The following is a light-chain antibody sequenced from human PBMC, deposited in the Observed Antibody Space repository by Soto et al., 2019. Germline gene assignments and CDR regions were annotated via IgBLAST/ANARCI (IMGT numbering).Light chain of an antibody. CDR1: QSVTTF. CDR3: QQRTNWPLT. CDR2: DAS. Sequence: EIVLTQSPVTLSLSPGERATLSCRASQSVTTFLAWYQQKPGQAPRLLIYDASKRATGIPARFSGGGSGTDFTLTISSLEPEDVAVYYCQQRTNWPLTFGGGTKVEIK. J-gene: IGKJ4*01. V-gene: IGKV3-11*01.